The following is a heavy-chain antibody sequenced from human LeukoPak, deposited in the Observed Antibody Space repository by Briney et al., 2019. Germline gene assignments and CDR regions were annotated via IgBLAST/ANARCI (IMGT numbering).Heavy chain of an antibody. CDR1: GFTFSSYA. Sequence: GGSLRLSCAASGFTFSSYAMSWVRQAPGKGREWGSAISGSGGSTYYADSVKGRFTISRDNSKNTLYLQMNSLRAEDTAVYYCATGPTVVNRAWGQGTLVTVSS. CDR2: ISGSGGST. CDR3: ATGPTVVNRA. V-gene: IGHV3-23*01. J-gene: IGHJ4*02. D-gene: IGHD4-23*01.